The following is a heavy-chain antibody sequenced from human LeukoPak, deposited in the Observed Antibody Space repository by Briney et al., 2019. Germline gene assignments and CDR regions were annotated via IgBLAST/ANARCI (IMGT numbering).Heavy chain of an antibody. J-gene: IGHJ4*02. V-gene: IGHV3-21*01. CDR3: ARVGWEVTTDAGVTAFDF. CDR2: ISSSSSYI. Sequence: GSLRLSCAASGFTFSSYSMNWVRQAPGKGLEWVSSISSSSSYIYYADSVKGRFTISRDNAKNSLYLQMNSLRAEDTAVYYCARVGWEVTTDAGVTAFDFWGQGTLVTVSS. CDR1: GFTFSSYS. D-gene: IGHD4-17*01.